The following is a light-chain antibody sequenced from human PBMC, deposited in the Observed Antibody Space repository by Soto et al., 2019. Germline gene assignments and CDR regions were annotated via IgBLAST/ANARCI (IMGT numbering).Light chain of an antibody. J-gene: IGLJ1*01. CDR2: SNN. CDR1: SSNIGSNT. CDR3: AAWDDRLNGYV. V-gene: IGLV1-44*01. Sequence: QSALTQPPSASGTPGQRVTISCSGSSSNIGSNTVNWYQQLPGTAPKLLIYSNNQRPSGVPDRFSGSKSGTSASLAISALQAEDEADYYCAAWDDRLNGYVFGTGTKVXVL.